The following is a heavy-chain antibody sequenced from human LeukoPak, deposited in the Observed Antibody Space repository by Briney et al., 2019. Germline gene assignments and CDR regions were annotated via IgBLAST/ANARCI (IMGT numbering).Heavy chain of an antibody. J-gene: IGHJ4*02. CDR3: ARMNYVSSGWGAPFDY. CDR2: IRTSGTNT. CDR1: GFTFSSFS. D-gene: IGHD1-7*01. V-gene: IGHV3-48*04. Sequence: GGSLRLSCAASGFTFSSFSMNWVRQAPGKGLEWVSYIRTSGTNTDYTGSVKGRFTISRDNAKNSLYLQMNSLRAEDTAVYYCARMNYVSSGWGAPFDYWGQGPLVTVSS.